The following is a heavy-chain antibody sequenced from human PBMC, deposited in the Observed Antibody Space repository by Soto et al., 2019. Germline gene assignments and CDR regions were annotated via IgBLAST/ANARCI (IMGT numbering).Heavy chain of an antibody. Sequence: QVQLVQSGAEGKKPGSSVKVSCKASGGTFSSYAISWVRQAPGQGLEWMGGIIPIFGTANYAQKFQGRVTITADESTSTAYMELSSLRSEDTAVYYCARTGRGYGSGSYCFDYWGQGTLVTVSS. V-gene: IGHV1-69*01. D-gene: IGHD3-10*01. CDR3: ARTGRGYGSGSYCFDY. J-gene: IGHJ4*02. CDR2: IIPIFGTA. CDR1: GGTFSSYA.